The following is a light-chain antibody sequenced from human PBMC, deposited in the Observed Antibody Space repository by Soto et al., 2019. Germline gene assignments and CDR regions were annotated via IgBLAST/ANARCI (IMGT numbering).Light chain of an antibody. V-gene: IGLV1-36*01. CDR3: AAWDDSLNGPV. CDR1: SSNIGNNA. Sequence: QAVVTQPPSVSEAPRQRVTISCSGNSSNIGNNAVNWYQQLPGEAPKLLIYYDDLLPSGVSDRFSGSKSGTSASLAISGLQSEDEADYYCAAWDDSLNGPVFGGGTKLTVL. CDR2: YDD. J-gene: IGLJ2*01.